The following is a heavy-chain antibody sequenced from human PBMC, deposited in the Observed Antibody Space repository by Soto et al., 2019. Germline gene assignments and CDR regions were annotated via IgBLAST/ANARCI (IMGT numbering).Heavy chain of an antibody. V-gene: IGHV3-30-3*01. CDR3: ARAAGGAYYYGMDV. Sequence: GGSLRLSCAASGFTFSSYAMHWVRQAPGKGLEWVAVISYDGSNKYYADSVKGRFTMSRDNSKNTLYLQMNSLRAEDTAVYYCARAAGGAYYYGMDVWGQGTTVTVSS. D-gene: IGHD6-13*01. J-gene: IGHJ6*02. CDR2: ISYDGSNK. CDR1: GFTFSSYA.